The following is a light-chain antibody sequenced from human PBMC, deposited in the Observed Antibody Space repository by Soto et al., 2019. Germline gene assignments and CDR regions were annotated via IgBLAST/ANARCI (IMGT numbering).Light chain of an antibody. CDR3: LQYDNWLT. Sequence: EIVMTQSPATLSVSPGERATLSCRASQSFFSRLAWYQQKPGQAPCLLIYDASTRATGIPARFSGSGSGTEFTLTISSLQSEDFAVYYCLQYDNWLTFGGGTKVEIK. CDR2: DAS. J-gene: IGKJ4*01. V-gene: IGKV3-15*01. CDR1: QSFFSR.